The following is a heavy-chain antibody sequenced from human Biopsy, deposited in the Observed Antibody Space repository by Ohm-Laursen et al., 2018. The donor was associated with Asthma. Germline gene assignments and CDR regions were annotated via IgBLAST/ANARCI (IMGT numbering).Heavy chain of an antibody. V-gene: IGHV3-30*18. D-gene: IGHD5-12*01. J-gene: IGHJ4*02. CDR1: GFMFRSFG. CDR2: ISYDGNHK. Sequence: SLRLSCSASGFMFRSFGIHWVRQAPGKGLEWVAVISYDGNHKFYEDSVMGRFTISRDNSKNTLYLQMNSLRTEDTAVYYCAKRRGYSGHDNDYWGQGTLVIVSS. CDR3: AKRRGYSGHDNDY.